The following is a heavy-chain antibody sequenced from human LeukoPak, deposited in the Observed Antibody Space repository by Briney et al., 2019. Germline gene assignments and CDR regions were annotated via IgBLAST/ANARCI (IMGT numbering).Heavy chain of an antibody. D-gene: IGHD2-21*01. CDR1: GFTFSSYG. Sequence: GGSLRLSCAASGFTFSSYGMHWVRQAPGKGLESVAVISYDGSNKYYADSVKGRFTISRDNSKNTLYLQMNSLRAEDTAVYYCAKAPEGYCGGDCYVLDVWGQGTTVTVSS. CDR3: AKAPEGYCGGDCYVLDV. J-gene: IGHJ6*02. V-gene: IGHV3-30*18. CDR2: ISYDGSNK.